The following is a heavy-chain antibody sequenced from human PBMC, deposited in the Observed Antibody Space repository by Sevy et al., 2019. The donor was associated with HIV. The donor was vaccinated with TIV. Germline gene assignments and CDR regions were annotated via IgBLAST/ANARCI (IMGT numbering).Heavy chain of an antibody. V-gene: IGHV3-30*03. CDR3: ARDPKGVGVTTFPRY. J-gene: IGHJ4*02. CDR1: GFSFSYYG. Sequence: GGSLRLSCIGSGFSFSYYGIHWVRQAPGKGLDWVALISHDGINEYYADSVKGRFTISRDNSKNTLYLQMNSLRAEDTAVYYCARDPKGVGVTTFPRYWGQGTLVTVSS. CDR2: ISHDGINE. D-gene: IGHD4-17*01.